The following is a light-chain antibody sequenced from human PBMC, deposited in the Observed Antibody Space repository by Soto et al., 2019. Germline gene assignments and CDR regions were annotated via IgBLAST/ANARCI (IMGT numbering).Light chain of an antibody. Sequence: AIRMAHSPSSFSSSTVDRGSGACRATQDIGTYLAWYQQIPGKAPKLLIYDASTLQTGVPSRFSGSGSGTDFTLTISYLQSEDFGTYYCQQFYNYPRTFGQGTKVDIK. V-gene: IGKV1-8*01. J-gene: IGKJ1*01. CDR2: DAS. CDR1: QDIGTY. CDR3: QQFYNYPRT.